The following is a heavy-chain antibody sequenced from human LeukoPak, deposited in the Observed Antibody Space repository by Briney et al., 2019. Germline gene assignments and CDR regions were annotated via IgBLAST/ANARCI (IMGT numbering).Heavy chain of an antibody. D-gene: IGHD6-19*01. CDR2: ISGRDDST. CDR3: AKLVAVAGRNY. V-gene: IGHV3-23*01. Sequence: GGSLRLSGAASGFTFSSYWMSWVRKAPGKGLDWVSAISGRDDSTYYADSVKGRFTFSRDNSKNTLYLQMNSLRAEDTAVYYCAKLVAVAGRNYWGQGTLVTVSS. CDR1: GFTFSSYW. J-gene: IGHJ4*02.